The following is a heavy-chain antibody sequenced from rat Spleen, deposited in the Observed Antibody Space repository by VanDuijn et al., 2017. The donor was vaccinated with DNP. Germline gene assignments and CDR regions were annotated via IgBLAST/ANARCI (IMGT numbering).Heavy chain of an antibody. J-gene: IGHJ1*01. CDR2: ISASGSRT. CDR3: ASPYYDGTSYSWFFDF. Sequence: EVQLVESGGGLVQPGRSLKLSCAASGFTFNDYYMACVRQAPKKGLEWVATISASGSRTYYPYSVKDRFTISRDNAKRSLDLQSNRLKSDDTATDYCASPYYDGTSYSWFFDFWRPGTMVTVSS. V-gene: IGHV5-7*01. CDR1: GFTFNDYY. D-gene: IGHD1-12*02.